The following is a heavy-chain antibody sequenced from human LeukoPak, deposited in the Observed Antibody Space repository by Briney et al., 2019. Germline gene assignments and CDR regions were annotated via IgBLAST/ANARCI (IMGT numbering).Heavy chain of an antibody. Sequence: GESLKISCKGSGYSFTNYWIGWVRQMPGKGLEWMGIIYPGDSDTRYSPSFQGQVTISADKSISTAYLQWSSLKASDTAMYYCARHREYCSSTSCYEDGMDVWGQGTTVTVSS. V-gene: IGHV5-51*01. D-gene: IGHD2-2*01. CDR2: IYPGDSDT. J-gene: IGHJ6*02. CDR3: ARHREYCSSTSCYEDGMDV. CDR1: GYSFTNYW.